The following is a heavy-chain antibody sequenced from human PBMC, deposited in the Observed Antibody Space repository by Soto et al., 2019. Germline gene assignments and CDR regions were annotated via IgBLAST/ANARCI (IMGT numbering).Heavy chain of an antibody. CDR2: ISAYNGNT. Sequence: ASVKVSCKASGYTFTSYGISWVRQAPGQGLEWMGWISAYNGNTKYSQKFQGRVTITRDTSASTAYMELSSLRSEDTAVYYCARVSGAYDFWSGYSLSPWGQGTLVTVSS. J-gene: IGHJ5*02. V-gene: IGHV1-18*01. CDR3: ARVSGAYDFWSGYSLSP. D-gene: IGHD3-3*01. CDR1: GYTFTSYG.